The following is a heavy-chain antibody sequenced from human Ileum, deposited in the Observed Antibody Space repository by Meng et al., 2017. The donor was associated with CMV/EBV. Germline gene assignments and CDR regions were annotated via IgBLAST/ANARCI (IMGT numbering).Heavy chain of an antibody. V-gene: IGHV3-30*02. J-gene: IGHJ4*02. CDR3: AKEYSSGLYYFDY. D-gene: IGHD6-19*01. CDR1: GFTFSGYG. CDR2: IRYDGTNK. Sequence: VPLGGSGGGVVQPGGSLRLSCVASGFTFSGYGMHWVRQAPDQGLEWMAFIRYDGTNKDYADSVKGRFTISRDNSKNTLYLQMNSLRAEDTAVYYCAKEYSSGLYYFDYWGQGTLVTVSS.